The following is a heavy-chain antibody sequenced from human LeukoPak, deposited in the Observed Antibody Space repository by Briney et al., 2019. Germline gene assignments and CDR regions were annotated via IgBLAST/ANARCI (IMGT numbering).Heavy chain of an antibody. J-gene: IGHJ4*02. V-gene: IGHV1-2*02. CDR3: ARDLTQLYYYDSSGYQDY. Sequence: ASVKVSCKASGYTFTGYYMHWVRQAPGQGLEWMGWIDPNSGGTNYAQKFQGRVTMTRDTSISTAYMELSRLRSDDTAVYYCARDLTQLYYYDSSGYQDYWGQGTLVTVSS. CDR2: IDPNSGGT. CDR1: GYTFTGYY. D-gene: IGHD3-22*01.